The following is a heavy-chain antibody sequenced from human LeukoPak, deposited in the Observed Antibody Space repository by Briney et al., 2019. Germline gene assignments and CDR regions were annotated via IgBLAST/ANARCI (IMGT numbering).Heavy chain of an antibody. D-gene: IGHD1-26*01. CDR2: ISGSGYNT. Sequence: GGSLRLSCAASGFTFSSCGMSWVRQAPGKGLEWVSTISGSGYNTYYADSVKGRFTISRDNSANTLYLQMNSLRAEDTALYYCAKHSGSYFIYYIDSWGQGTLVTVSS. J-gene: IGHJ4*02. V-gene: IGHV3-23*01. CDR3: AKHSGSYFIYYIDS. CDR1: GFTFSSCG.